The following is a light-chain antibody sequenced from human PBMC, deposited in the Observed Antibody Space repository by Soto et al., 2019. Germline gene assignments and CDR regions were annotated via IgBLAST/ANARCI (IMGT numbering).Light chain of an antibody. J-gene: IGLJ3*02. V-gene: IGLV6-57*01. Sequence: NFMLTQPHSVSESPGKTVIISCTRSSGSIASNCVQWYEQRTGSSPTTVLYEDNQRPSGVPDRFSGSIDCFSNSASLTSSGLETEVEADYYFQSYDATNQVFGGGTKLTVL. CDR3: QSYDATNQV. CDR1: SGSIASNC. CDR2: EDN.